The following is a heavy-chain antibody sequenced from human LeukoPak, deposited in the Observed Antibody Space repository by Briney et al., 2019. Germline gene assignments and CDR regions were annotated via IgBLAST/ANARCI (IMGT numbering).Heavy chain of an antibody. CDR1: GFTVSRNY. CDR3: TTAPATVVPAARGIDP. D-gene: IGHD2-2*01. Sequence: PGGSLRLSCAASGFTVSRNYMNWVRQAPGKGLEWVSVIYSSGNTYYADSVKGRFTISRDNSKNTVYLQMNSLRAEDTAVYYCTTAPATVVPAARGIDPWGQGTLVTVSS. CDR2: IYSSGNT. V-gene: IGHV3-53*01. J-gene: IGHJ5*02.